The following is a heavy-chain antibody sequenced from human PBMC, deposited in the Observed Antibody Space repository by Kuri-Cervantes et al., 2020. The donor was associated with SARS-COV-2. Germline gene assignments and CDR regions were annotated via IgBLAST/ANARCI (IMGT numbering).Heavy chain of an antibody. Sequence: GESLKISCKASGFRFGIHAMHWVRQAPGKGLEWVAVISYDGSNKYYADSVKSRFTISRDNSKNTLYLQMNSLRAEDTAVYYCAREASSGWYGLSQYYFDYWGQGTLVTVSS. V-gene: IGHV3-30-3*01. CDR3: AREASSGWYGLSQYYFDY. D-gene: IGHD6-19*01. CDR1: GFRFGIHA. J-gene: IGHJ4*02. CDR2: ISYDGSNK.